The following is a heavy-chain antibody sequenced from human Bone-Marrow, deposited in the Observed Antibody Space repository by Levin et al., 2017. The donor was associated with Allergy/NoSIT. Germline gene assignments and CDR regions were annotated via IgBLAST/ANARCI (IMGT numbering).Heavy chain of an antibody. CDR2: ISDNGGST. J-gene: IGHJ4*02. V-gene: IGHV3-23*01. Sequence: QHGESLKISCAGSGFTFNIYAMSWVRQAPGKGLEWVSTISDNGGSTYYADSVKGRFTISRDNFENTLYLQMNSLRAEDTAVYYCAKDDYCSSSSCYPRRGFDYWGQGTLVTVSS. CDR1: GFTFNIYA. CDR3: AKDDYCSSSSCYPRRGFDY. D-gene: IGHD2-2*01.